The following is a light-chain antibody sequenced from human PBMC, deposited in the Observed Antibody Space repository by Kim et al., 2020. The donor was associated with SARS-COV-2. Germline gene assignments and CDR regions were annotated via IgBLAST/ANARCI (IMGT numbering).Light chain of an antibody. Sequence: VAPGQTASITCSGETLGDKYVSWYQHRAGQSPVLVIYEDATRPSGIPERFSGSNSGNTATLTISETQPVDEADYFCQAGDTNTVIFGGGTQLTVL. CDR1: TLGDKY. V-gene: IGLV3-1*01. CDR3: QAGDTNTVI. CDR2: EDA. J-gene: IGLJ2*01.